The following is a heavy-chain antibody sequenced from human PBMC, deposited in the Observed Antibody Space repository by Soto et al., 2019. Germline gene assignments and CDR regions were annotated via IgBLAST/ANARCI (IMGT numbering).Heavy chain of an antibody. Sequence: SETLSLTCTVSGGSISSGGYYWSWILHHPGKGLEWIGYIYYSGSTYYNPSLKSRVTISVDTSKNQFSLKLSSVTAADTAVYYCARDSGFGRPCYYGMDVWCQGTTVTVSS. D-gene: IGHD3-10*01. CDR3: ARDSGFGRPCYYGMDV. V-gene: IGHV4-31*03. CDR2: IYYSGST. J-gene: IGHJ6*02. CDR1: GGSISSGGYY.